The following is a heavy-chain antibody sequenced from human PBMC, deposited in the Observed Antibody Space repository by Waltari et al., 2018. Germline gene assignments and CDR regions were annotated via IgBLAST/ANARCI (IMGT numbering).Heavy chain of an antibody. Sequence: QLQLQESGPGLVKPSETLSLTCTVSGGSISSSSYYWGWIRQPPGKGLEWIGSIYYSGSPYYTPSLKSRVTISVDTSKNQFSLKLSSVTAADTAVYYCARDRYYYGSGSPFDWYFDLWGRGTLVTVSS. V-gene: IGHV4-39*07. J-gene: IGHJ2*01. CDR1: GGSISSSSYY. CDR2: IYYSGSP. CDR3: ARDRYYYGSGSPFDWYFDL. D-gene: IGHD3-10*01.